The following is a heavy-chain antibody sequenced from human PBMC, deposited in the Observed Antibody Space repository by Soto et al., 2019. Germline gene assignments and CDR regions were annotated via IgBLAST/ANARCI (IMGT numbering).Heavy chain of an antibody. CDR1: RFTLTGHW. CDR3: VREGELVVMAGLHIHSSGMDA. Sequence: GGRMRLSCSPGRFTLTGHWRSGVRPAPGNGLESVANIKQDGSERYYVDSEKGRFRICRDNAKNSLFLKMNNLRADDTAVYFCVREGELVVMAGLHIHSSGMDAWGQGT. CDR2: IKQDGSER. D-gene: IGHD2-15*01. V-gene: IGHV3-7*03. J-gene: IGHJ6*01.